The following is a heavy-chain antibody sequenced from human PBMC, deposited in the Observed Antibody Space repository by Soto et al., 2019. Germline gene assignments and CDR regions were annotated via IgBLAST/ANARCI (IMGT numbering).Heavy chain of an antibody. CDR2: ISSSSSYI. J-gene: IGHJ6*02. D-gene: IGHD3-22*01. CDR3: ARDHGMIVVVITPPGYYYGMDV. V-gene: IGHV3-21*01. Sequence: PGGSLRLSCAASGFTFSSYSMNWVRQAPGKGLEWVSSISSSSSYIYYADSVKGRFTISRDNAKNSLYLQMNSLRAEDTAVYYCARDHGMIVVVITPPGYYYGMDVWGQGTTVTVSS. CDR1: GFTFSSYS.